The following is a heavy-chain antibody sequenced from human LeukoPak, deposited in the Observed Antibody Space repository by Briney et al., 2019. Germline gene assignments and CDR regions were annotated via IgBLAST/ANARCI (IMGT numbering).Heavy chain of an antibody. Sequence: PGGSLRLSCAASGFTVSSNYMSWARQAPGKGLEWVSVIYSGGSTYYADSVKGRFTISRHNSKNTLYLQMNSLRAEDTAVYYCARGGWGSGSYYGAFDIWGQGTMVTVSS. D-gene: IGHD3-10*01. V-gene: IGHV3-53*04. CDR2: IYSGGST. CDR3: ARGGWGSGSYYGAFDI. CDR1: GFTVSSNY. J-gene: IGHJ3*02.